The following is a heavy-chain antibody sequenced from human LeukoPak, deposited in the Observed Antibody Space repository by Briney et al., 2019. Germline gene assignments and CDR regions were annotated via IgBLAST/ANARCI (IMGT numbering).Heavy chain of an antibody. D-gene: IGHD1-26*01. V-gene: IGHV3-21*04. J-gene: IGHJ4*02. CDR1: GFTFTSYS. Sequence: GGSLRLSCAASGFTFTSYSMNWVRQAPGKGLEWVSSISSNSSYINYADSVKGRFTISRDNAKNSLYLQINSLRAEDTAVYYCAKASGSYFWSFDYWGQGTLVTVSS. CDR3: AKASGSYFWSFDY. CDR2: ISSNSSYI.